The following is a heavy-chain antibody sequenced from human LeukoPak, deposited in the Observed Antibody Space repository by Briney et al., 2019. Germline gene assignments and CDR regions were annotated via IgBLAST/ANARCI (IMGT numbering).Heavy chain of an antibody. V-gene: IGHV4-34*01. CDR1: GGSFSGYY. J-gene: IGHJ4*02. CDR3: ARGKDYYDSSGYYYFDY. CDR2: INHSGGT. D-gene: IGHD3-22*01. Sequence: PSETLSLTCAVYGGSFSGYYWSWIRQPPGKGLEWIGEINHSGGTNYNPSLKSRVTISVDTSKNQFSLKLSSVTAADTAVYYCARGKDYYDSSGYYYFDYWGQGTLVTVSS.